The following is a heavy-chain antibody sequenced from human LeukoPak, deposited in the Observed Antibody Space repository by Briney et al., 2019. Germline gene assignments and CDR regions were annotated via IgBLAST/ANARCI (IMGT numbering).Heavy chain of an antibody. D-gene: IGHD1-1*01. CDR3: ARVQDTTMGHFDY. CDR1: GYSISNGYH. J-gene: IGHJ4*02. V-gene: IGHV4-38-2*01. Sequence: PSETLSLTCAVSGYSISNGYHWGWIRQPPGKGLEWIGSIYRSGSTYYNPSLKSRVTISVDTSKNQFSLKLSSVTAADTAEYYCARVQDTTMGHFDYWGQGTLVTVSS. CDR2: IYRSGST.